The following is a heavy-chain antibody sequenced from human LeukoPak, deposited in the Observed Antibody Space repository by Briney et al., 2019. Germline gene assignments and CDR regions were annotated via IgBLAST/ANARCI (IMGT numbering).Heavy chain of an antibody. V-gene: IGHV1-2*02. Sequence: ASVKVSCKCSRYTFTGYYMHWVRQAPGQGLEWMGWINPNSGGTNYAQKFQGRVTMTRDTSISTAYMELSRLRSDDTAVYYCAVRYCSGGSCYYFDYWGQGTLVTVSS. D-gene: IGHD2-15*01. CDR1: RYTFTGYY. CDR3: AVRYCSGGSCYYFDY. J-gene: IGHJ4*02. CDR2: INPNSGGT.